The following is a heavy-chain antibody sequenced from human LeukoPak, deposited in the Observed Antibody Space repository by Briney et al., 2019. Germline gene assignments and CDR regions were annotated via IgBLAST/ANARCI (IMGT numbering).Heavy chain of an antibody. CDR1: GFTFSNYG. V-gene: IGHV3-30*18. D-gene: IGHD3-22*01. CDR3: AKPQAHYYDSSGYYFDY. Sequence: GGSLRLSCAASGFTFSNYGMHWVRQAPGKGLEWVAVISYDGSNKYYADSVKGRFTISRDNSKNTLYLQMNSLRAEDTAVYYCAKPQAHYYDSSGYYFDYWGQGTLVTVSS. J-gene: IGHJ4*02. CDR2: ISYDGSNK.